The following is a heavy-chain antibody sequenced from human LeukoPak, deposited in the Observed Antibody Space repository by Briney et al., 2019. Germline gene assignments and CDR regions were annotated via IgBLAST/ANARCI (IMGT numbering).Heavy chain of an antibody. CDR2: ISGSGGST. V-gene: IGHV3-23*01. CDR1: GFTFSSYA. Sequence: GGSLRLSCAASGFTFSSYAMSWVRQAPGKGLEWVSAISGSGGSTYYADSVKGRFTISRDNAKNSLYLQMNSLRAEDTAVYYCARDRRLIAFDIWGQGTMVTVSS. CDR3: ARDRRLIAFDI. J-gene: IGHJ3*02.